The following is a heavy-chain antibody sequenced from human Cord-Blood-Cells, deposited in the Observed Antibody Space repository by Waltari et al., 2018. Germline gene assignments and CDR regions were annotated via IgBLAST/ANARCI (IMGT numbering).Heavy chain of an antibody. J-gene: IGHJ4*02. V-gene: IGHV4-39*01. D-gene: IGHD3-3*01. CDR2: IYYSGNT. Sequence: QLQLQESGPGLVKPSETLSLTCTVSGGSISSSSYYWGWIRQPPGKGLEWIGSIYYSGNTYYNQSHKSRVTISVDTSKNQFSLKLSSVTAADTAVYYCARLEFWSGYYDYWGQGTLVTVSS. CDR1: GGSISSSSYY. CDR3: ARLEFWSGYYDY.